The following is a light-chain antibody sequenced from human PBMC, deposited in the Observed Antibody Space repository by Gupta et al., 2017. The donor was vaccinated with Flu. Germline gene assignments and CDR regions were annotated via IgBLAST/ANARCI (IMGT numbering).Light chain of an antibody. Sequence: EIVMTQSPATLSVSPGERATLSCRASQSISTNLSWYQQKPGQPPSLLIYGASTRATGIPARFSGSGSGTEFTLTISSLQSEDFAVYYCQHYNNWPPYTFGQGTKLEIK. V-gene: IGKV3-15*01. CDR2: GAS. CDR3: QHYNNWPPYT. CDR1: QSISTN. J-gene: IGKJ2*01.